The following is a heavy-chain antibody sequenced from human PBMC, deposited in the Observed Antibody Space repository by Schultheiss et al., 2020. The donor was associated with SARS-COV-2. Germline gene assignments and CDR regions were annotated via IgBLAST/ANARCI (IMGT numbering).Heavy chain of an antibody. Sequence: GGSLRLSCAASGFTFSSYDMHWVRQATGKGLEWVSAIGTAGDTYYPGSVKGRFTISRENAKNTLYLQMNSLRAEDTAVYYCAKVHHQPQHGDYYYYGMDVWGQGTTVTVSS. J-gene: IGHJ6*02. V-gene: IGHV3-13*01. CDR1: GFTFSSYD. D-gene: IGHD6-13*01. CDR3: AKVHHQPQHGDYYYYGMDV. CDR2: IGTAGDT.